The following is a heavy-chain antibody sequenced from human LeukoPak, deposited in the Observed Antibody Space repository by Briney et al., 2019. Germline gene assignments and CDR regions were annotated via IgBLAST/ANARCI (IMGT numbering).Heavy chain of an antibody. V-gene: IGHV4-59*01. CDR2: IYYSGST. CDR1: GGSISSYY. J-gene: IGHJ4*02. D-gene: IGHD3-3*01. Sequence: SETLSFTCTVSGGSISSYYWSWIRQPPGKGLEWIGYIYYSGSTNYNPSLKSRVTISVDTSKNQFSLKLSSVTAADTAVYYCARLFSYYDFWSGLDYWGQGTLVTVSS. CDR3: ARLFSYYDFWSGLDY.